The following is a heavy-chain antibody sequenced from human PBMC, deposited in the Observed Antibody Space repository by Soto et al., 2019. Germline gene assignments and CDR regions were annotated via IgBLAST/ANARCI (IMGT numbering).Heavy chain of an antibody. CDR1: GFTFSSYA. CDR2: ISGSGDST. V-gene: IGHV3-23*01. CDR3: AKDRGYTAYDLWKYHYHYYGMDV. D-gene: IGHD5-12*01. Sequence: VGYLRLSCAASGFTFSSYAMTWVRQAPGTGLEWVSAISGSGDSTSYADSVKGRFTVSRDTSKNTLYLQMNSLRVGDTAVYFCAKDRGYTAYDLWKYHYHYYGMDVWGQGTTVTVSS. J-gene: IGHJ6*02.